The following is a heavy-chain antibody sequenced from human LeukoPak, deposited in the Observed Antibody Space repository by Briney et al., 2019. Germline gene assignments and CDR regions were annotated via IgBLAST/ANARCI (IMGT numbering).Heavy chain of an antibody. D-gene: IGHD1-26*01. V-gene: IGHV6-1*01. J-gene: IGHJ4*02. CDR3: GRGVGATKGSFDY. CDR2: TYYRSKWYN. Sequence: SQTLPLTCAIFGDSVSSSTTAWNWIRQSPSRGLEWLGRTYYRSKWYNDYAVSVKSRITISPDTSKNQFSLQLNSVTPEDTAVYYCGRGVGATKGSFDYWGQGILVTVSS. CDR1: GDSVSSSTTA.